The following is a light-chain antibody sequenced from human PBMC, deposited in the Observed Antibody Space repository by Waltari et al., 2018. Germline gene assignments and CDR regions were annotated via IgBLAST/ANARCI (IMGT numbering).Light chain of an antibody. Sequence: QLVLTQSPSASASLGASVKLTCTLNSGHSTNIIAWHQQQPEKGPRYLMKVNSDGSHSKGDEIPDRFSGSSSSSGAERYLTISSVQSEDEADDYCQTGGHGTWVFGGGTKLTVL. CDR1: SGHSTNI. J-gene: IGLJ3*02. CDR3: QTGGHGTWV. CDR2: VNSDGSH. V-gene: IGLV4-69*01.